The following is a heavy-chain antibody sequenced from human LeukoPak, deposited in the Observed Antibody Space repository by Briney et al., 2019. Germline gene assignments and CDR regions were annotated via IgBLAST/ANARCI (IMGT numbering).Heavy chain of an antibody. V-gene: IGHV3-7*01. Sequence: PGGSLRLSCAASQFTFSNYWLSWVRQPPGEGLERVAHTSHDGTCNYYADSVKGRFTISRDNAKNSLYLHMNSLRIEDTAVYYCATTVPGYRDGYLENWGQGTLVTVSS. CDR3: ATTVPGYRDGYLEN. CDR2: TSHDGTCN. J-gene: IGHJ4*02. CDR1: QFTFSNYW. D-gene: IGHD6-19*01.